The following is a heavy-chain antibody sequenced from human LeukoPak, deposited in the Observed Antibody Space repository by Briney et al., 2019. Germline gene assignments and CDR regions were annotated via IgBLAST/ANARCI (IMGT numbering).Heavy chain of an antibody. V-gene: IGHV4-4*07. CDR1: GGSISSYF. J-gene: IGHJ6*03. CDR3: ARESPPDTYDWDRLGYMDV. CDR2: IYTRGST. Sequence: SSETLSLTCTVSGGSISSYFWSWIRQPAGKGLEWIGRIYTRGSTDYNPSLKSRVTMSVDTSKNQFSLRLSSVTAADTAVYYCARESPPDTYDWDRLGYMDVWGKGTTVTVSS. D-gene: IGHD3-16*01.